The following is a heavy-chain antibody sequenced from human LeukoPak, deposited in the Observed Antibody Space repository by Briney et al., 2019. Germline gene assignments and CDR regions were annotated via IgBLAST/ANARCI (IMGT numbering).Heavy chain of an antibody. CDR2: IYTSGST. Sequence: SETLSLTCTVSGGSISSYYWSWIRQPAGKGLEWIGRIYTSGSTNYNPSLKSRVTMSVDTSKNQFSLKLSSVTAADTAVYYCARDGYCSSTSCYTSIDYWGQGTLVTVSS. CDR3: ARDGYCSSTSCYTSIDY. CDR1: GGSISSYY. D-gene: IGHD2-2*02. J-gene: IGHJ4*02. V-gene: IGHV4-4*07.